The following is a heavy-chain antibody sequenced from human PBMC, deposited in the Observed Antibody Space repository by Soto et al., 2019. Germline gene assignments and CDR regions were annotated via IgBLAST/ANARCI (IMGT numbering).Heavy chain of an antibody. V-gene: IGHV4-4*09. CDR1: GGSISHCY. CDR3: ARGQVTGWFFDF. D-gene: IGHD6-19*01. J-gene: IGHJ4*02. Sequence: PSETLSLTCSVSGGSISHCYWSWIRQSPGKGLEWLGYIYSSGNTNYNPSLQSRVTISVDTSKNQFSLNLSSVTAADTAVYYCARGQVTGWFFDFWGQGTLVTVSS. CDR2: IYSSGNT.